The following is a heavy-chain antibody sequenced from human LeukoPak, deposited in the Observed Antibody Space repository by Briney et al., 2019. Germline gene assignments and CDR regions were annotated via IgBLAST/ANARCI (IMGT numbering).Heavy chain of an antibody. V-gene: IGHV3-23*01. CDR3: AKGRRTFIVVVIDAFDV. CDR1: GFNFSNYV. J-gene: IGHJ3*01. Sequence: LGGSLRLSCAASGFNFSNYVMGWVRQAPGKGLEWVSAFSGSGGHAYHADAVEGRFSISRDTSKNTLYLQMNSLRAEDTAVYYCAKGRRTFIVVVIDAFDVWGQGTMVTVSS. CDR2: FSGSGGHA. D-gene: IGHD3-22*01.